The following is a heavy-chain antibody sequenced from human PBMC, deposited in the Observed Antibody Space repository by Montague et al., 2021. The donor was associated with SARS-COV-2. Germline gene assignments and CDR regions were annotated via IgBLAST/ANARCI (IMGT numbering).Heavy chain of an antibody. V-gene: IGHV3-23*03. Sequence: SLRLSCPASGFTFGNYAMNWVRQAPGKGLEWVSIIYSGGNTTDYAESVKGRFTISRDNSKNMLYLQMNSLRAEDTAVYYCAKELALAGQYYSYGMDVWGQGTTVTVSS. D-gene: IGHD6-19*01. CDR3: AKELALAGQYYSYGMDV. CDR1: GFTFGNYA. CDR2: IYSGGNTT. J-gene: IGHJ6*02.